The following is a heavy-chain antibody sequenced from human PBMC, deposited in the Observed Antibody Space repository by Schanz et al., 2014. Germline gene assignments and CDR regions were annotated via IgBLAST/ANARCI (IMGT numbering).Heavy chain of an antibody. CDR1: GGSVSSDGDY. CDR2: ISYSGST. CDR3: ARDRGHGDLPGDI. J-gene: IGHJ3*02. V-gene: IGHV4-31*03. D-gene: IGHD4-17*01. Sequence: QVQLQESGPGLVKPSQTLSLTCTVSGGSVSSDGDYWSWIRQHPGKGLEWIGFISYSGSTYYNPSLKSRVTISVDTSKNQFSRNLSSETAADTAVYYCARDRGHGDLPGDIWGQGTRVTVSS.